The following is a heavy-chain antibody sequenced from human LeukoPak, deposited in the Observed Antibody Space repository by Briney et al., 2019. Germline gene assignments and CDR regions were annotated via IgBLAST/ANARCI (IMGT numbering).Heavy chain of an antibody. CDR2: ISSGSTI. J-gene: IGHJ4*02. Sequence: GGSLRLSCAASGFTFSDYYMSWIRQAPGKGLEWVSYISSGSTIYYADSVKGRFTISRDNAKNSLYLQMNSLRAEDTAVYYCARDRANGDYYFDYWGQGTLVTVSS. D-gene: IGHD2-21*02. V-gene: IGHV3-11*04. CDR1: GFTFSDYY. CDR3: ARDRANGDYYFDY.